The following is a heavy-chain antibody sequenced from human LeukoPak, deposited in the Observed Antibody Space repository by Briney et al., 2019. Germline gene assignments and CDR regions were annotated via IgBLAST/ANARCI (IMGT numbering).Heavy chain of an antibody. D-gene: IGHD3-22*01. CDR1: GGSISSGGYY. CDR3: ASPYYYDSSGRHAFDI. V-gene: IGHV4-31*03. Sequence: SETLSLTCTVSGGSISSGGYYWSWIRQHPGKGLEWIGYIYYSGSTYYNPSLKSRVTISVDTSKNQFSLKLSSVTAADTAVYYCASPYYYDSSGRHAFDIWGQGTMVTVSS. CDR2: IYYSGST. J-gene: IGHJ3*02.